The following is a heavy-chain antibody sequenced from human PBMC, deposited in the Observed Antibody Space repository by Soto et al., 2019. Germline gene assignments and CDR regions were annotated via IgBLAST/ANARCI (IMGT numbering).Heavy chain of an antibody. CDR2: IRSKAYGGTT. V-gene: IGHV3-49*04. CDR1: GFTFGDYA. D-gene: IGHD1-26*01. Sequence: GSLRLSCTASGFTFGDYAMSWVRQAPGKGLEWVGFIRSKAYGGTTEYAASVKGRFTISRDDSKSIAYLQMNSLKTEDTAVYYCTRDGSRWELLRNYYYGMDVWGQGTTVTVSS. CDR3: TRDGSRWELLRNYYYGMDV. J-gene: IGHJ6*02.